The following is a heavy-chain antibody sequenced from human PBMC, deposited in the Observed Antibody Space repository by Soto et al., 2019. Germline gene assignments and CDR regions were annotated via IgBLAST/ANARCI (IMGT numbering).Heavy chain of an antibody. CDR1: GFTFSSYS. CDR2: ISSSSSYI. J-gene: IGHJ5*02. CDR3: ASAAEDYDFWTGSLTYNWFDP. V-gene: IGHV3-21*01. D-gene: IGHD3-3*01. Sequence: GSLRLSCAASGFTFSSYSMNWVRQAPGKGLEWVSSISSSSSYIYYADSVKGRFTISRDNAENSLYLQMNSLRAEDTAVYYCASAAEDYDFWTGSLTYNWFDPWGQGTLVTVSS.